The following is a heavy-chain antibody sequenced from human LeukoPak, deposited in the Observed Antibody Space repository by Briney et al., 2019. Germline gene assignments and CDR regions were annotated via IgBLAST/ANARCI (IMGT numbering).Heavy chain of an antibody. D-gene: IGHD6-19*01. CDR1: GDSITSYY. Sequence: SETLSLTCTVSGDSITSYYWSWIRQFPGKGLEWIGYIYYSGSTNYNPSLKSRVTISVDTSKNQFSLKLSSVTAADTAVYYCARASSGWEHFDYWGQGTLVTVSS. CDR2: IYYSGST. V-gene: IGHV4-59*01. CDR3: ARASSGWEHFDY. J-gene: IGHJ4*02.